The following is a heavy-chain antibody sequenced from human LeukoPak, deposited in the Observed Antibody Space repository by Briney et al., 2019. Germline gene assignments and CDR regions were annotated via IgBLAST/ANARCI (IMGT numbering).Heavy chain of an antibody. CDR3: ARASGGHCDY. Sequence: ASVKVSCKASGYTFTSYYMHWVRRVPGQGLEWMGMTNPSDGDTDHAQKFQGRVTMTRDTSTNTVYMELRSLTSDDTAVYYCARASGGHCDYWGQGTLVTVSS. J-gene: IGHJ4*02. V-gene: IGHV1-46*01. D-gene: IGHD3-10*01. CDR1: GYTFTSYY. CDR2: TNPSDGDT.